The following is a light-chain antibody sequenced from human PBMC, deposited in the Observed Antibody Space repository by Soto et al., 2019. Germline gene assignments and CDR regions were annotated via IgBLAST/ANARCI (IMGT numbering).Light chain of an antibody. CDR2: DVS. V-gene: IGLV2-14*01. J-gene: IGLJ2*01. CDR1: SSDVGGYNY. Sequence: QSALTQPASVSGSPGQSITISCTGTSSDVGGYNYVSWYQQHPGKAPKLMIYDVSNRPSGVSKRFSGSKSGNTASLTISGLQAEDESDYYCSLYTSSSTPVVFCGVTKLTVL. CDR3: SLYTSSSTPVV.